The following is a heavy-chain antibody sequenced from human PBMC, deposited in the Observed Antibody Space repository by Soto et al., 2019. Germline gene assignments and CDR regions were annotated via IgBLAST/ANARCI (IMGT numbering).Heavy chain of an antibody. CDR1: GFTFSSYG. J-gene: IGHJ3*02. CDR2: IKPDGSEK. Sequence: PGGSLRLSCAASGFTFSSYGMSWVRQAPGKGLEWVANIKPDGSEKYYVDSVKGRFTMSRDNVKNSLYLQMNSLRAEDTAVYYCARGDYYDNSGPFSDAFDIWGQGTMVTVSS. V-gene: IGHV3-7*04. CDR3: ARGDYYDNSGPFSDAFDI. D-gene: IGHD3-22*01.